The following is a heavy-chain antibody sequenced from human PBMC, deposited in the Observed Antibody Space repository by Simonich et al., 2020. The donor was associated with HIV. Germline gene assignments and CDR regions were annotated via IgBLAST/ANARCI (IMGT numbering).Heavy chain of an antibody. CDR2: INHSGST. CDR1: GGSLSGYY. J-gene: IGHJ4*02. V-gene: IGHV4-34*01. D-gene: IGHD5-12*01. Sequence: QVHLQQWGAGLLKPSETLSLTCAVYGGSLSGYYWNWIRQPPGKGLEGIGEINHSGSTNYNPSLKSRVTISVDTSKNQFSLKLSSVTAADTAMYYCTRRSGYDFDYWGQGTLVTVSS. CDR3: TRRSGYDFDY.